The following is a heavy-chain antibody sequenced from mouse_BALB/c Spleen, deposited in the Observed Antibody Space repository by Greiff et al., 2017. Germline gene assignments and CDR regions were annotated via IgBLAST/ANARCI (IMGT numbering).Heavy chain of an antibody. CDR3: ARGAYYGNLCAY. J-gene: IGHJ3*01. Sequence: VQLQQSGAELARPGASVKLSCKASGYTFTSYWMQWVKQRPGQGLEWIGAIYPGDGDTRYTQKFKGKATLTADKSSSTAYMQLSSLASEDSAVYYCARGAYYGNLCAYWGQGTLVTVSA. D-gene: IGHD2-10*01. CDR2: IYPGDGDT. CDR1: GYTFTSYW. V-gene: IGHV1-87*01.